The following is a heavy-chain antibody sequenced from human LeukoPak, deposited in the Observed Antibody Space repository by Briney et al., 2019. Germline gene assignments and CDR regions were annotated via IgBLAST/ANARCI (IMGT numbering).Heavy chain of an antibody. Sequence: GGSLRLSCAASGFTFNNYWMSWVRQAPGKGLEWVANIKPDGGEKYYADSVKGRFTISRDNANNSLYLQLNSLRAEDMGVYYCARGNNRREDYWGQGTLVTVSS. J-gene: IGHJ4*02. CDR1: GFTFNNYW. V-gene: IGHV3-7*01. CDR2: IKPDGGEK. CDR3: ARGNNRREDY. D-gene: IGHD1-14*01.